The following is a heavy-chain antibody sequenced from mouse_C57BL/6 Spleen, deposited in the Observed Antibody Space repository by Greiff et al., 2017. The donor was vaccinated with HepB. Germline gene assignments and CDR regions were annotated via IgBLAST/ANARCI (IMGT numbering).Heavy chain of an antibody. V-gene: IGHV5-9-1*02. Sequence: EVQLVESGEGLVKPGGSLKLSCAASGFTFSSYAMSWVRQTPEKRLEWVAYISSGGDYIYYADTVKGRFTISRDNARNTLYLQMSSLKSEDTAMYYCTREYYGTYYFDYWGQGTTLTVSS. J-gene: IGHJ2*01. CDR1: GFTFSSYA. CDR2: ISSGGDYI. CDR3: TREYYGTYYFDY. D-gene: IGHD1-1*01.